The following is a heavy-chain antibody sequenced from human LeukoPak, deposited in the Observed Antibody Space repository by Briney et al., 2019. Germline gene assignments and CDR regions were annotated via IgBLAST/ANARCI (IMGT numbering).Heavy chain of an antibody. D-gene: IGHD2-2*01. CDR1: GGTFSSYA. Sequence: GASVKVSCKASGGTFSSYAISWVRQAPGQGLEWMGGIIPIFGTANYAQKFQGRVTITADKSTSTAYMELSSLRSEDTAVYYRAGVSGDIVVVPAAYYYYYGMDVWGKGTTVTVSS. V-gene: IGHV1-69*06. CDR2: IIPIFGTA. CDR3: AGVSGDIVVVPAAYYYYYGMDV. J-gene: IGHJ6*04.